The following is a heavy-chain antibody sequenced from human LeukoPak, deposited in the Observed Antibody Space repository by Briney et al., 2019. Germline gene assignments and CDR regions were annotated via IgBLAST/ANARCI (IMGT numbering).Heavy chain of an antibody. CDR2: IYYSGST. V-gene: IGHV4-39*07. D-gene: IGHD3-9*01. J-gene: IGHJ4*02. Sequence: PSETLSLTCTVSGVSIKNHYWGWIRQPPGKGLEWIGSIYYSGSTYYNPSLKSRVTISVDTSKNQFSLKLSSVTAADTAVYYCARGTPYYDILPGFANYFDYWGQGTLVTVSS. CDR3: ARGTPYYDILPGFANYFDY. CDR1: GVSIKNHY.